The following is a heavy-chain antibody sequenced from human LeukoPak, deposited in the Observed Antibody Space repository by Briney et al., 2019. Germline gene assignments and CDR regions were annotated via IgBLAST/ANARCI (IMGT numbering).Heavy chain of an antibody. CDR1: GGSFSGYY. D-gene: IGHD6-13*01. Sequence: PSETLSLTCAVYGGSFSGYYWSWIRQPPGKGLEWIREINHSGSTTYNPSLKSRVTISIDTSKNQFSLKLSSVTAADTAVYYCARADIAATGTPFDYWGQGTLVTVSS. J-gene: IGHJ4*02. CDR3: ARADIAATGTPFDY. V-gene: IGHV4-34*01. CDR2: INHSGST.